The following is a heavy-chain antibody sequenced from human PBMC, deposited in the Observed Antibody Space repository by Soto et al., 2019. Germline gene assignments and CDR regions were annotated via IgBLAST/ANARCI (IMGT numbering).Heavy chain of an antibody. CDR2: ISWNSGSI. Sequence: TGGSLRLSCAASGFTFDDYAMHWVRQAPGKGLEWVSGISWNSGSIGYADTVKGRFTISRDNAKNSLYLQMNSLRAEDSALFYCAKDRGLVLSFYFVYWGQGTLVTVSS. CDR1: GFTFDDYA. CDR3: AKDRGLVLSFYFVY. J-gene: IGHJ4*02. V-gene: IGHV3-9*01. D-gene: IGHD6-19*01.